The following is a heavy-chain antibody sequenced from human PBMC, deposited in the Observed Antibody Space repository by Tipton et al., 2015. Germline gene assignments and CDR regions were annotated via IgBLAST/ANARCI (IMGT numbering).Heavy chain of an antibody. CDR3: ACQDYYLLSRDYPAIDY. V-gene: IGHV4-38-2*02. CDR2: ISHSEST. D-gene: IGHD3-3*01. CDR1: TYSISRDSY. Sequence: TLSLTCTISTYSISRDSYWGWIRQPPGKGLEWIGAISHSESTSYNPPIRSRLTISRDTSKNQFSLRLSSVTAADTAVYYCACQDYYLLSRDYPAIDYLGQGTLVIVSS. J-gene: IGHJ4*02.